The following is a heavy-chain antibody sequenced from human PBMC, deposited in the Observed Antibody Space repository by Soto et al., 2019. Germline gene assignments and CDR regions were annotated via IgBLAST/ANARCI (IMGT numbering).Heavy chain of an antibody. J-gene: IGHJ5*02. V-gene: IGHV4-30-4*01. CDR1: GGSISSGDYY. D-gene: IGHD2-2*01. CDR3: ARGLQVPAYDEGWFDP. CDR2: IYYSGST. Sequence: PSETLSLTCTVSGGSISSGDYYWSWIRQPPGKGLEWIGYIYYSGSTYYNPSLKSRVTISVDTSKNQFSLKLSSVTAADTGVYYCARGLQVPAYDEGWFDPWGQGTLVTVSS.